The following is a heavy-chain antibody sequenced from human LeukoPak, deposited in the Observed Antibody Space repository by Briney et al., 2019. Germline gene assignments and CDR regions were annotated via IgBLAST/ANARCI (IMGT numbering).Heavy chain of an antibody. V-gene: IGHV4-39*07. D-gene: IGHD6-19*01. J-gene: IGHJ4*02. Sequence: SETLSLTCTVSGGSISSSSYYWGWIRQPPGKGLEWIGSIYYSGSTYYNPSLKSRVTISVDTSKNQFSLKLSSVTAADTAVYYCARASYGIAVAGTTFDYWGQGTLVTVSS. CDR2: IYYSGST. CDR1: GGSISSSSYY. CDR3: ARASYGIAVAGTTFDY.